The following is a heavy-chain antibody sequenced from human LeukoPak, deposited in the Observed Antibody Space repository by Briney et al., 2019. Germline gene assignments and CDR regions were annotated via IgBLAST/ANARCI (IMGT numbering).Heavy chain of an antibody. V-gene: IGHV3-23*01. Sequence: GGSLRLSCAASGFTFSSYAMSWVRQAPGKGLEWVSAISDSDGNTYYADSVKGRFTISRDNSKNTLYQQMNSLRAEDTAVYYCASALRIYYYFDYWGQGTLVTVSS. J-gene: IGHJ4*02. CDR3: ASALRIYYYFDY. CDR1: GFTFSSYA. D-gene: IGHD1-26*01. CDR2: ISDSDGNT.